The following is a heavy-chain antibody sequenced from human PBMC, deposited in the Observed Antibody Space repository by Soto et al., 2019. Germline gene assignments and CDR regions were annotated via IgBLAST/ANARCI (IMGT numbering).Heavy chain of an antibody. Sequence: ASAKVSCKASGYTFTSYDIKWARQANGQGLEWMGWMNPNSGNTGYAQKFQGRVTMTRNTSISTAYMELSSLRSEDTAVYYCARYGVVVVAATYYYYYMDVWGKGTTVTVSS. D-gene: IGHD2-15*01. CDR1: GYTFTSYD. V-gene: IGHV1-8*01. J-gene: IGHJ6*03. CDR2: MNPNSGNT. CDR3: ARYGVVVVAATYYYYYMDV.